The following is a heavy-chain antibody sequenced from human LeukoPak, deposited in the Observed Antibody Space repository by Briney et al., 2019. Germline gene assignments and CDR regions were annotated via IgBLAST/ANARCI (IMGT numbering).Heavy chain of an antibody. D-gene: IGHD3-3*01. J-gene: IGHJ5*02. CDR3: AREFAIFGVLGWFDP. V-gene: IGHV4-31*03. CDR1: GGSISSGGYY. CDR2: IYYSGST. Sequence: SETLSLTCTVSGGSISSGGYYWSWIRQHPGKGLEWIGYIYYSGSTYYNPSLKSRVTMSVDTSKNQFSLKLSSVTAADTAVYYCAREFAIFGVLGWFDPWGQGTLVTVSS.